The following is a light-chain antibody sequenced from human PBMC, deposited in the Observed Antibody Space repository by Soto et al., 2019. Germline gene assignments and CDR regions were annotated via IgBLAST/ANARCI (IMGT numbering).Light chain of an antibody. J-gene: IGKJ2*01. CDR1: QSVSSS. CDR3: QQYDTSPYT. Sequence: EIVLTQSPGTLSLSPGERATLSCRASQSVSSSLAWYQQKPGQAPRLLIYCAASWATGIPDRFSGSASGTDFTLTISRLEPEDFLMYYCQQYDTSPYTFGQVTKLEFK. CDR2: CAA. V-gene: IGKV3-20*01.